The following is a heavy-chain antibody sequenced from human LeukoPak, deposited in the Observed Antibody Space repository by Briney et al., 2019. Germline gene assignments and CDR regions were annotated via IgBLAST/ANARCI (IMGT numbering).Heavy chain of an antibody. CDR3: ARGYSVITAPSYYYYGMDV. V-gene: IGHV4-34*01. D-gene: IGHD3-16*02. CDR2: INHSGST. J-gene: IGHJ6*02. CDR1: GGSFSGYY. Sequence: SETLSLTCAVYGGSFSGYYWSWIRQPPGEGLEWIGEINHSGSTNYNPSLKSRVTISVDTSKNQFSLKLSSVTAADTAVYYCARGYSVITAPSYYYYGMDVWGQGTTVTVSS.